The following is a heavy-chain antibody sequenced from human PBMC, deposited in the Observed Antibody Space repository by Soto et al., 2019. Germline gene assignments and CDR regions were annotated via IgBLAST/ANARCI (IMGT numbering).Heavy chain of an antibody. CDR1: GFTFSSYD. D-gene: IGHD6-13*01. Sequence: GGSLRLSCAASGFTFSSYDMHWVRQATGKGLEWVSAIGTAGDTYYPGSVKGRFTISRENAKNSLYLQMNSLRAEDTAVYYCARGLSSSWYGGVWGQGTTVTVSS. J-gene: IGHJ6*02. CDR3: ARGLSSSWYGGV. V-gene: IGHV3-13*01. CDR2: IGTAGDT.